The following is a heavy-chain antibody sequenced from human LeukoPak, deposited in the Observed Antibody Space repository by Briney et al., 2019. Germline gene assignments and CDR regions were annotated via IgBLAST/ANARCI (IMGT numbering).Heavy chain of an antibody. CDR2: IIPIFGTA. J-gene: IGHJ6*02. D-gene: IGHD6-13*01. CDR1: GGAFSSYA. Sequence: VASVKVSCKASGGAFSSYAISWVRQAPGQGLEWMGGIIPIFGTANYAQKFQGRVTITADESTSTAYMELSSLRSEDTAVYYCAREIAAAATSGAYYYGMDVWGQGTTVTVSS. V-gene: IGHV1-69*13. CDR3: AREIAAAATSGAYYYGMDV.